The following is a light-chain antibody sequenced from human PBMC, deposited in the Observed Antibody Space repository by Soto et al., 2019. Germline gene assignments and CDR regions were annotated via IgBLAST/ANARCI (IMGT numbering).Light chain of an antibody. Sequence: DIQMTQSPSSLSASVGDRVTITCRASHSITNWLAWYQQKPGKAPKLLIYDASDLETGVPSRFSGSGSGTDFTFTINSLQPEDIATYYCQQYDNLPLTFGGGTKVDIK. CDR1: HSITNW. CDR3: QQYDNLPLT. V-gene: IGKV1-33*01. CDR2: DAS. J-gene: IGKJ4*01.